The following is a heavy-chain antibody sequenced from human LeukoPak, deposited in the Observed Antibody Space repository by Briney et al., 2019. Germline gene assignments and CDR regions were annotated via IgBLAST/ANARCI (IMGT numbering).Heavy chain of an antibody. J-gene: IGHJ4*02. CDR1: GFTFSSNY. D-gene: IGHD1-1*01. Sequence: PGGSLRLSCAASGFTFSSNYMSWVRQAPGKGLEWVSVIYSGGSTYYSDSVKGRFTISRDNSKNTLYLQMNSPRAEDTAVYYCARGTTPWYYFDYWGQGTLVTVSS. CDR2: IYSGGST. V-gene: IGHV3-53*01. CDR3: ARGTTPWYYFDY.